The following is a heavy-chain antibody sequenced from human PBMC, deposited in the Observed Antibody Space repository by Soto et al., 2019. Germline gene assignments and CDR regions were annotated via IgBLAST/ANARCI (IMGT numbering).Heavy chain of an antibody. D-gene: IGHD5-12*01. CDR2: IYYSGST. CDR1: GGSISSSSYY. V-gene: IGHV4-39*01. CDR3: ASGRGYSGHGGAFDI. Sequence: KPSETLSLTCTVSGGSISSSSYYWGWIRQPPGKGLEWIGSIYYSGSTYYNPSLKSRVTISVDTSKNQFSLKLSSVTAADTAVYYCASGRGYSGHGGAFDIWGQGTMVTVSS. J-gene: IGHJ3*02.